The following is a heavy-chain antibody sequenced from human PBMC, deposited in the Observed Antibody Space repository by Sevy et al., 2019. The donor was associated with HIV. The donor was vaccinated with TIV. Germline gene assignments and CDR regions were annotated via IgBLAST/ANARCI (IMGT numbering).Heavy chain of an antibody. J-gene: IGHJ4*02. CDR3: ARSNCSGGSCYFDY. CDR1: GGSISSSSYY. V-gene: IGHV4-39*01. D-gene: IGHD2-15*01. Sequence: SETLSLTCTVSGGSISSSSYYWGWIRQPPGKGPEWIGSIYYSGSTYYNPSLKSRVTISVDTSKNQFSLKLSSVTAADTAVYYCARSNCSGGSCYFDYWGQGTLVTVSS. CDR2: IYYSGST.